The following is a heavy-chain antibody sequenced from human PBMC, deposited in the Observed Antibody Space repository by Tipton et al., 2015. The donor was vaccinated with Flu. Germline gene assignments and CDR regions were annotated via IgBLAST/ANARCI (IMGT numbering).Heavy chain of an antibody. Sequence: QSGAEVKKPGSSVKVSCKASGGTFSSYTISWVRQAPGQGLEWMGRIIPISGTTNYAQKFQGRVTITADESTGTAYMELSGLRSDDTAVYYCARHETCNDILTGPFDYWGQGTLVTVSS. J-gene: IGHJ4*02. CDR2: IIPISGTT. D-gene: IGHD3-9*01. CDR3: ARHETCNDILTGPFDY. V-gene: IGHV1-69*15. CDR1: GGTFSSYT.